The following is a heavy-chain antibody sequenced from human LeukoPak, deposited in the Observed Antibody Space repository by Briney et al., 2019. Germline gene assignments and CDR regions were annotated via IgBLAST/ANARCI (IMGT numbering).Heavy chain of an antibody. CDR3: ASVPLGFGGYRGAVDY. V-gene: IGHV4-34*01. D-gene: IGHD3-16*01. Sequence: PSETLSLTCAVYGGSFGGYYWSWIRQPPGKGLEWIGEINHRGSTNYNPSLKSRVTISVDTSKNQFSLKLSSVTAADTAVYYCASVPLGFGGYRGAVDYWGQGTLVTVSS. CDR1: GGSFGGYY. CDR2: INHRGST. J-gene: IGHJ4*02.